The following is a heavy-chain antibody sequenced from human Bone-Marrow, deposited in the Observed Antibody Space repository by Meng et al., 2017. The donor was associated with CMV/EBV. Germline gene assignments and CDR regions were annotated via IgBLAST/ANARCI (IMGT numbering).Heavy chain of an antibody. Sequence: GESLKISCAASGFTFSSYAMHWVRQAPGKGLEWVAVISYDGSNKYYADSVKGRFTISRDNSKNTLYLQMNSLRAEDTAVYYCARGAEYDILTGSSWYFDLWGRGTLVTVSS. V-gene: IGHV3-30-3*01. J-gene: IGHJ2*01. CDR2: ISYDGSNK. D-gene: IGHD3-9*01. CDR3: ARGAEYDILTGSSWYFDL. CDR1: GFTFSSYA.